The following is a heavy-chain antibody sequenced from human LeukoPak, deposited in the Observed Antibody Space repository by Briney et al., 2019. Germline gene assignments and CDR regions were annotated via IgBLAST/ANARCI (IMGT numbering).Heavy chain of an antibody. J-gene: IGHJ4*02. V-gene: IGHV4-59*01. CDR2: IYYSGST. Sequence: SETLSLTCTVSGGSISSYYWSWIRQPPGKGLEWIGYIYYSGSTNYNPSLKSRVTISVDTSKNQFSLKLSSVTAADTAVYYCARLPGDSSGYYFDYWGQGTLVTVSS. CDR1: GGSISSYY. D-gene: IGHD3-22*01. CDR3: ARLPGDSSGYYFDY.